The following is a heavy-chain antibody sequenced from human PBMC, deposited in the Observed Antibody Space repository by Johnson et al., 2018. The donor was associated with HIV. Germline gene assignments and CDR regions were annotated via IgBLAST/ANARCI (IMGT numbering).Heavy chain of an antibody. CDR1: GFTFSSYG. Sequence: QVQLVESGGGLVQPGGSLRLSCAASGFTFSSYGMHWVRQAPDKGLEWVAVIWYDGSNKYYADSVKGRFTISRDNSKNTLYLQMNSLRAEDTAVYYCAKQWGVRANGDQENDAFDIWGQGTMVTVSS. J-gene: IGHJ3*02. CDR2: IWYDGSNK. CDR3: AKQWGVRANGDQENDAFDI. D-gene: IGHD4-17*01. V-gene: IGHV3-33*06.